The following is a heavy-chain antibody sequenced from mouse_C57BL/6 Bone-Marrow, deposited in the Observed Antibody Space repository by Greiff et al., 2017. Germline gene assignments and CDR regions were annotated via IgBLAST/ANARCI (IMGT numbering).Heavy chain of an antibody. CDR2: IDPNSGGT. D-gene: IGHD1-1*01. CDR1: GYTFTSYW. V-gene: IGHV1-72*01. CDR3: ASYYSNGYFDV. J-gene: IGHJ1*03. Sequence: QVQLQQPGAELVKPGASVKLSCKASGYTFTSYWMHWVKQRPGRGLGWIGRIDPNSGGTKYNEKFKSKAPLTVDKPSSTAYMQLSSLTSEDSAVYYCASYYSNGYFDVWGTGTTVTVSS.